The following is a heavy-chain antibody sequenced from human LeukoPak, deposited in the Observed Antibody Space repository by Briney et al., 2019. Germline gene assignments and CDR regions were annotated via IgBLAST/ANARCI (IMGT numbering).Heavy chain of an antibody. V-gene: IGHV3-48*01. D-gene: IGHD2-2*01. Sequence: GGSLRLSCAASGFTFSSYSMNWVRQAPGKGLEWVSYISSSSSTIYYADSVKGRFTISRDNAKNSLYLQMNSLRAEDTAVYYCARDGLGYCSSTSCSWFDPWGQGILVTVCS. CDR3: ARDGLGYCSSTSCSWFDP. CDR1: GFTFSSYS. J-gene: IGHJ5*02. CDR2: ISSSSSTI.